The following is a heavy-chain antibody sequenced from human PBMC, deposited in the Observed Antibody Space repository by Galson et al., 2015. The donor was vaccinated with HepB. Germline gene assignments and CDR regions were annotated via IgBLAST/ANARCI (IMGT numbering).Heavy chain of an antibody. D-gene: IGHD3-10*01. CDR1: GFTFSNYA. CDR2: ISGSDGYI. Sequence: SLRLSCAGSGFTFSNYAITWVRQAPGKGLEWVSVISGSDGYIRYADSVKGRFSISRDNSKNMVYLQMNSLRAEDTALYYCAKDGDFGAFFDYWGQGTLVAVSS. J-gene: IGHJ4*02. V-gene: IGHV3-23*01. CDR3: AKDGDFGAFFDY.